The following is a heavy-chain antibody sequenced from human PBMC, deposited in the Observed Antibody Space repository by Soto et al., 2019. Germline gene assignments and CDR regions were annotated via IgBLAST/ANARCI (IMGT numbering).Heavy chain of an antibody. V-gene: IGHV3-23*01. CDR3: AKRYYDFWSGYLPFDY. CDR2: ISGSGGST. J-gene: IGHJ4*02. Sequence: EVQLLESGGDLVQPGGSLRLSCAASGFSFSSYAMNWVRQAPGKGLEWVSGISGSGGSTYYADSVKGRFTISRDNSKNTLYLQMNSLRAEDTAVYYCAKRYYDFWSGYLPFDYWGQGARVTVSS. D-gene: IGHD3-3*01. CDR1: GFSFSSYA.